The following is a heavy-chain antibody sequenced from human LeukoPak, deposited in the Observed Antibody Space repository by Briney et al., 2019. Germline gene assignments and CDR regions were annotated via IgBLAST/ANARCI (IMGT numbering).Heavy chain of an antibody. J-gene: IGHJ6*02. D-gene: IGHD3-10*01. CDR3: ARVPITMVRGVITYRYYYGMDV. V-gene: IGHV1-18*01. CDR2: ISAYNGNT. CDR1: GYTFTSYG. Sequence: GASVTVSCTASGYTFTSYGISWVRQAPGQGLEWMGWISAYNGNTNYAQKLQGRVTMTTDTSTSTAYMELRSLRSDDTAVYYCARVPITMVRGVITYRYYYGMDVWGQGTTVTVPS.